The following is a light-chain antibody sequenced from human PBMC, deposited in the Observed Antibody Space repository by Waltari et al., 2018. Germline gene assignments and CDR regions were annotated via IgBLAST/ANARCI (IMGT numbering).Light chain of an antibody. Sequence: IVLTQSPGTLSLSPGERATLSCRASQSVSRFLAWYQHKPGQGPRLVIYAASSRATGIPDRVSGRWCGTNFSLNISRLEPEDLAMYDCQHDVSLPAAFGQGTKVESK. CDR1: QSVSRF. CDR3: QHDVSLPAA. V-gene: IGKV3-20*01. J-gene: IGKJ1*01. CDR2: AAS.